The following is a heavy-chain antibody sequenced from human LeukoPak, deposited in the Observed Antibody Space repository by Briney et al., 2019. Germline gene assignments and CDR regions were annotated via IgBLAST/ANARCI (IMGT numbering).Heavy chain of an antibody. V-gene: IGHV4-39*07. CDR1: GGSISSGEYY. CDR3: ARLAYCGDDCYNPYYYYYYMDV. CDR2: IYYSGPT. J-gene: IGHJ6*03. D-gene: IGHD2-21*02. Sequence: SETLSLTCSVSGGSISSGEYYWGWIRQPPGKGLEWIGSIYYSGPTSSTPSLKSRVTISVDTSRNQFSLRLTSVTAADTAVYFCARLAYCGDDCYNPYYYYYYMDVWGKGTTVTVSS.